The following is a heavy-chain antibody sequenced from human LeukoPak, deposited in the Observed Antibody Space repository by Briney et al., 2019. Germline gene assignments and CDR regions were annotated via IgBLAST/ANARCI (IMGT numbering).Heavy chain of an antibody. J-gene: IGHJ4*02. CDR3: AKRRSRNTGPFES. V-gene: IGHV3-23*01. D-gene: IGHD5-18*01. CDR1: GFSISSDA. Sequence: PGGSLRLSCAASGFSISSDAMPWVRQAPGKGLEWVSASSGSKTYYADSVRGRFTISRDDSRNTLYLQMYSLRAAHTAVYYCAKRRSRNTGPFESWGQGVLVTVSP. CDR2: SSGSKT.